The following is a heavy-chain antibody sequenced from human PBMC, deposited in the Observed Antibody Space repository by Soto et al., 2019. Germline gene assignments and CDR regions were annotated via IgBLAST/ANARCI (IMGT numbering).Heavy chain of an antibody. V-gene: IGHV3-23*01. J-gene: IGHJ4*02. CDR1: GFTFSSYA. CDR3: AKDYGCSGGSRYSGFPFDY. CDR2: ISGSGGST. Sequence: GGSLRLSCAASGFTFSSYAMSWVRQAPGKGLEWVSAISGSGGSTYYADSVKGRSTISRDNSKNTLYLQMNSLRAEDTAVYYCAKDYGCSGGSRYSGFPFDYWGQGTLVTSPQ. D-gene: IGHD2-15*01.